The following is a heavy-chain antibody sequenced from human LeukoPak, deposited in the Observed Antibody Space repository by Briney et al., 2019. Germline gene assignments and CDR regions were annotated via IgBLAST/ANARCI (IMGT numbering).Heavy chain of an antibody. D-gene: IGHD6-13*01. Sequence: SETLSLTCTVSGGSISSSTYYWGWIRQPPGKELEWIGSIYYSGSTFYNPSLKSRVTISVDTSKNQFSLKLSSVTAADTAVYYCAGSSSWPFDYWGQGTLVTVSS. CDR2: IYYSGST. J-gene: IGHJ4*02. CDR1: GGSISSSTYY. CDR3: AGSSSWPFDY. V-gene: IGHV4-39*07.